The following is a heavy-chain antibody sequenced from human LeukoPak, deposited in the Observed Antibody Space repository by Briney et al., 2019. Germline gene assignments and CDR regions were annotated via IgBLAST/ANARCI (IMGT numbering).Heavy chain of an antibody. CDR1: GGTFSSYA. CDR2: IIPIFGTA. CDR3: ARDAPADDADAFDI. V-gene: IGHV1-69*05. J-gene: IGHJ3*02. D-gene: IGHD1-1*01. Sequence: SVKVSCKASGGTFSSYAISWVRQAPGQGLEWMGGIIPIFGTANYAQKFQGRVTITTDESTSTAYMELNSLRAEDTAVYYCARDAPADDADAFDIWGQGTMVTVSS.